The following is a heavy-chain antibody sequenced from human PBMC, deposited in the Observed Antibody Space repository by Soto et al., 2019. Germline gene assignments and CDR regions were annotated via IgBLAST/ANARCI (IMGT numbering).Heavy chain of an antibody. CDR2: IIPIFGTA. CDR1: GGTFSSYA. V-gene: IGHV1-69*12. CDR3: ARGPPTYQPFYYYGMDV. J-gene: IGHJ6*02. Sequence: QVQLVQSGAEVKKPGSSVKVSCKASGGTFSSYAISWVRQAPGQGLEWMGGIIPIFGTANYAQKFQGRVTITADESTSTAYMELSSLRSEDTAVYYCARGPPTYQPFYYYGMDVWGQGTTVTVSS.